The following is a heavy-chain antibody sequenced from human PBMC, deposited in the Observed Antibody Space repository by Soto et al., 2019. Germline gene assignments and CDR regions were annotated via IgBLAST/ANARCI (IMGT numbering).Heavy chain of an antibody. Sequence: GGSLRLSCTGSGFTFGDYTITWLRQAPGKGLEWVAFIRSKAYGGTSEYAASVKGRFTVSRDDSKDIAYLHTNSLKTEDTAVFYCVRNSFGKNWFDPWGQGTLVTVSS. J-gene: IGHJ5*02. V-gene: IGHV3-49*03. D-gene: IGHD2-21*01. CDR2: IRSKAYGGTS. CDR1: GFTFGDYT. CDR3: VRNSFGKNWFDP.